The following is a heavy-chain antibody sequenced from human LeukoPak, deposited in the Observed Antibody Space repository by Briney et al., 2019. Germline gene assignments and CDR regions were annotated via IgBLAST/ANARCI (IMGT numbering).Heavy chain of an antibody. Sequence: SETLSLTCIISGASISSSAYYWGWIRQPPGKGLEWIGTIYYSGNTYYNPSLQSRVTISVDKSKNQFSLKLSSVTAADTAVYYCARDLIVGATIGDYWGQGTLVTVSS. J-gene: IGHJ4*02. D-gene: IGHD1-26*01. CDR3: ARDLIVGATIGDY. CDR2: IYYSGNT. V-gene: IGHV4-39*07. CDR1: GASISSSAYY.